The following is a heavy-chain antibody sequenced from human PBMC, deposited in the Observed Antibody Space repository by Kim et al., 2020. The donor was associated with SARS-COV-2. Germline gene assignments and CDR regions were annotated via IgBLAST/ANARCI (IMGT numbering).Heavy chain of an antibody. CDR1: GYSFTSYW. CDR2: IYPGDSDT. J-gene: IGHJ5*02. V-gene: IGHV5-51*01. D-gene: IGHD2-2*02. CDR3: ARSDCSSTSCYNLVGWFDP. Sequence: GESLKISCKGSGYSFTSYWIGWVRQMPGKGLEWMGIIYPGDSDTRYSPSFQGQVTISADKSISTAYLQWSSLKASDTAMYYCARSDCSSTSCYNLVGWFDPWGQGTLVTVSS.